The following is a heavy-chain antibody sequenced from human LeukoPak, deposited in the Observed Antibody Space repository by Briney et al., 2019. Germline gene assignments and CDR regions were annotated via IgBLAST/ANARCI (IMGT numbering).Heavy chain of an antibody. J-gene: IGHJ3*02. CDR1: GYTFTGYY. D-gene: IGHD4-23*01. Sequence: ASVKVSCKASGYTFTGYYMHWVRQAPGQGLEWMGWINPNSGGTNYAQKFQGRVTMTRDTSIGTAYMELSRLRSDDTAVYYCARGQLRTVAFDIWGQGTMVTVSS. CDR2: INPNSGGT. CDR3: ARGQLRTVAFDI. V-gene: IGHV1-2*02.